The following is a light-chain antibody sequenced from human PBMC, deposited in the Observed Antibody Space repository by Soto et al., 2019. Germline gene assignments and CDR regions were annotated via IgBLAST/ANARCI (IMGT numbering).Light chain of an antibody. V-gene: IGKV3-20*01. J-gene: IGKJ5*01. CDR2: GAS. CDR1: QSVTTR. Sequence: IVLTQSPGTLSLSPGERVTLSCRASQSVTTRLAWYQHKPGQAPTLLMSGASNRASGVPDRFSGSGAGTDFTLPITRLEPEDFALYYCQQDGGSPLTFGLGTGLEIK. CDR3: QQDGGSPLT.